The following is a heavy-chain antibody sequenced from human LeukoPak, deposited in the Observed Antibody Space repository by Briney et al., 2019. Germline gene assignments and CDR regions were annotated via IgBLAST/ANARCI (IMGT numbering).Heavy chain of an antibody. CDR3: AIHESSIPY. CDR1: ALTFSSYA. Sequence: PGGSLRLSCAASALTFSSYAVTWVRQAPGNGQEWVSGISAGSGSTYYADSVKGRFTISRDNSKNTLYLQMSSLRAEDTAIYYCAIHESSIPYWGQGTLVTVSS. D-gene: IGHD1-26*01. V-gene: IGHV3-23*01. CDR2: ISAGSGST. J-gene: IGHJ4*02.